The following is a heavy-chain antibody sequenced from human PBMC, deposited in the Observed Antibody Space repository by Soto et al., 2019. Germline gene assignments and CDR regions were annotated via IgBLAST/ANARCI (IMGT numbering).Heavy chain of an antibody. Sequence: ASVKVSCKASGYTFTSYYMHWVRQAPGQGLKWMGIINPSGGSTSYAQKFQGRVAMTRDTSTSTVYMELSSLRSEDTAVYYCARVRTYYDFWSGYSPNPYFDYWGQGTLVNVS. CDR1: GYTFTSYY. CDR2: INPSGGST. CDR3: ARVRTYYDFWSGYSPNPYFDY. V-gene: IGHV1-46*01. J-gene: IGHJ4*02. D-gene: IGHD3-3*01.